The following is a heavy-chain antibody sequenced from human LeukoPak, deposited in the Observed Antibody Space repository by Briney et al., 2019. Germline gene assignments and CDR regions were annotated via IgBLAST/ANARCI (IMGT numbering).Heavy chain of an antibody. V-gene: IGHV4-61*02. CDR2: IYTGGST. J-gene: IGHJ4*02. CDR1: GGSISSGSYY. Sequence: SQTLSLTCTVSGGSISSGSYYWSWIRQPAGKGLEWIGRIYTGGSTNYNPSLKSRVTISVDTSKNQFSLKLSSVTAADTAVYYCARDPGRGLNWNRIPQYYFDYWGQGTLVTVSS. CDR3: ARDPGRGLNWNRIPQYYFDY. D-gene: IGHD1-1*01.